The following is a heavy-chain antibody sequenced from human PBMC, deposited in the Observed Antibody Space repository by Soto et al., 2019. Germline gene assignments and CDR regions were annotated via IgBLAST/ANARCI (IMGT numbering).Heavy chain of an antibody. D-gene: IGHD6-19*01. CDR2: IRSKANSYAT. CDR3: TGRVEVAADAMGYYYYYMDV. J-gene: IGHJ6*03. V-gene: IGHV3-73*01. CDR1: GFTFSGSA. Sequence: GGSLRLSCAASGFTFSGSAMHWVRQASGKGLEWVGRIRSKANSYATAYAASVKGRFTISRDDSKNTAYLQMNSLKTEDRAVYYGTGRVEVAADAMGYYYYYMDVWGKGTTVTVSS.